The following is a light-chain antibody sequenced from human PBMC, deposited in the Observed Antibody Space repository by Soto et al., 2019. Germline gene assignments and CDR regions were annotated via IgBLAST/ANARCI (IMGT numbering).Light chain of an antibody. CDR3: QQYYKWPPET. V-gene: IGKV1-5*01. CDR2: DAS. CDR1: QSISNR. J-gene: IGKJ2*01. Sequence: GDVVTITCRDSQSISNRLAWYQQRPGKAPKYLIYDASTLDSGAPSRFSGSGSGTEFTLTISSLQSEDFAVYYCQQYYKWPPETFGQGTKV.